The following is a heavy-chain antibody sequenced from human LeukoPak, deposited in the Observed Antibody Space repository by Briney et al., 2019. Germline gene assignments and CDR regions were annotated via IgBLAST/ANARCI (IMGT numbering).Heavy chain of an antibody. V-gene: IGHV4-59*01. D-gene: IGHD6-19*01. CDR2: IYYSGST. CDR3: ARDLGSGHPEYFQH. CDR1: GGSISSYY. Sequence: SQTLSLTCTVSGGSISSYYWSWIRQPPGKGLEWIGYIYYSGSTNYNPSLKSRVTISVDTSKNQFSLKLSSVTAADTAVYYCARDLGSGHPEYFQHWGQGTLVTVSS. J-gene: IGHJ1*01.